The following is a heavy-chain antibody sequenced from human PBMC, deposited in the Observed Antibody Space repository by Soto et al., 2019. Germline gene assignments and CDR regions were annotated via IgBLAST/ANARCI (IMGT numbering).Heavy chain of an antibody. D-gene: IGHD4-17*01. CDR2: INPNSGGT. V-gene: IGHV1-2*04. CDR1: GYTFTGYY. J-gene: IGHJ2*01. Sequence: QVQLVQSGAEVKKPGASVKVSCKASGYTFTGYYMHWVRQAPGQGLEWMGWINPNSGGTNYAQKFQGWVTMTRDTSISTAYMELSRLRSDDTAVYYCARGSAGETSNWYFDRWGRGTLVTVSS. CDR3: ARGSAGETSNWYFDR.